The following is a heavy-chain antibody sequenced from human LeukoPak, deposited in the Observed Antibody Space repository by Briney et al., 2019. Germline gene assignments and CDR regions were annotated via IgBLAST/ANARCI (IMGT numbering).Heavy chain of an antibody. D-gene: IGHD2-2*01. Sequence: GGSLRLSCVASGFTFSNYWMHWVRQAPGKGLLWVSHINSDGSWTTYADSVKGRFTISKDNAKNTVYLQMNNLRAEDTAVYYCVSFYETYWGRGTLVTVSS. CDR2: INSDGSWT. J-gene: IGHJ4*02. V-gene: IGHV3-74*01. CDR3: VSFYETY. CDR1: GFTFSNYW.